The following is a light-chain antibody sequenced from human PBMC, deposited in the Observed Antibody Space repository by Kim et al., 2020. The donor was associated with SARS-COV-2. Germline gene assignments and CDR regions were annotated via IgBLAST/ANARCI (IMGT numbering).Light chain of an antibody. CDR2: AAS. CDR3: QQYKIYPWT. J-gene: IGKJ1*01. Sequence: DIQMTQSPSSLSAFVGDSVTITCRASQAIGTYLAWFQQKPGRAPKSLIYAASNLHSGVPSKFSGNGSGADFTLTISSLQPEDFATYYCQQYKIYPWTFGRGTKVDIK. V-gene: IGKV1-16*02. CDR1: QAIGTY.